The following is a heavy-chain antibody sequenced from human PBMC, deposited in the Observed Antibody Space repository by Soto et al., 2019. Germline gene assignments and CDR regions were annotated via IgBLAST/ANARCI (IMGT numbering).Heavy chain of an antibody. CDR1: GYTFTSYY. D-gene: IGHD2-2*01. CDR2: INPSGGST. Sequence: QVQLVQSGAEVKKPGASVKVSCKASGYTFTSYYMHWVRQAPGQGLEWMGIINPSGGSTSYAQKFQGRVTMTRDTSTSTVDMELSSLRSEDTAVYYCARASRGCSSTSCYARSYYYYYMDVWGKGTTVTVSS. V-gene: IGHV1-46*03. CDR3: ARASRGCSSTSCYARSYYYYYMDV. J-gene: IGHJ6*03.